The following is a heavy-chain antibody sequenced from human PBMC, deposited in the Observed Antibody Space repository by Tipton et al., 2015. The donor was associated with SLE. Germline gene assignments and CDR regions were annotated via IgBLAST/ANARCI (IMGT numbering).Heavy chain of an antibody. V-gene: IGHV3-23*01. D-gene: IGHD2-8*02. CDR1: GFTFSSHS. CDR2: ISDNGDVT. CDR3: AKDPNPQHCTSDCNAY. J-gene: IGHJ4*02. Sequence: GSLRLSCAASGFTFSSHSMSWVRQAPGKGLEWVSVISDNGDVTYYTDSVKGRFTISRDNFKNTLYLQMNSLRVEDTAVYYCAKDPNPQHCTSDCNAYWGQGTLVTVSS.